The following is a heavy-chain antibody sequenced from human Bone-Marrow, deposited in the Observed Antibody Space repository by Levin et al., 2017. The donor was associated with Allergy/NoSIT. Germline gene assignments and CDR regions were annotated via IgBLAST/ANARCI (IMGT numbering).Heavy chain of an antibody. CDR1: GFTFSTYN. V-gene: IGHV3-21*01. CDR3: ARDQNSYGSVESDC. J-gene: IGHJ4*02. CDR2: ISSSSNDI. Sequence: GGSLRLSCAASGFTFSTYNMNWVRQAPGKGLEWISSISSSSNDIYYADSVKGRFTISRDNAKNSLYLQMNSLSAEDTAVYYCARDQNSYGSVESDCWGQGTLVTVSS. D-gene: IGHD3-10*01.